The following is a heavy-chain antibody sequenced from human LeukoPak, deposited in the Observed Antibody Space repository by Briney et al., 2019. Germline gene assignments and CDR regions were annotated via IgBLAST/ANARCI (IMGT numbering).Heavy chain of an antibody. CDR2: IYYSGST. J-gene: IGHJ3*02. CDR1: GGSISSYY. D-gene: IGHD3-10*01. V-gene: IGHV4-59*06. Sequence: PSETLSLTCTVSGGSISSYYWSWIRQHPGKGLEWIGYIYYSGSTYYNPSLKSRVTISVDTSKNQFSLKLSSVTAADTAVYYCARDRMGGSGSYYNHDAFDIWGQGTMVTVSS. CDR3: ARDRMGGSGSYYNHDAFDI.